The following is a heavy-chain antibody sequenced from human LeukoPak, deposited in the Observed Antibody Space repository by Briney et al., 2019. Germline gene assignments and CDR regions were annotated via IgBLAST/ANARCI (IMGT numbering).Heavy chain of an antibody. CDR2: ISSSSSYI. D-gene: IGHD3-3*01. V-gene: IGHV3-21*01. CDR3: ARGTRGITIFGVATSPDY. CDR1: GFTFSSYS. J-gene: IGHJ4*02. Sequence: PGGSLRLSCAASGFTFSSYSMNWVRQAPGKGLEWVSSISSSSSYIYYADSVKGRFTISRDNAKNSLYLQMNSLGAEDTAVYYCARGTRGITIFGVATSPDYWGQGTLVTVSS.